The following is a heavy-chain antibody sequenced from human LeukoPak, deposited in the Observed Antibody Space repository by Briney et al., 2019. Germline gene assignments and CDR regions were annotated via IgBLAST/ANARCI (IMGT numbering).Heavy chain of an antibody. V-gene: IGHV4-59*12. J-gene: IGHJ4*02. Sequence: SETLSLTCTVSGGSISSYYWSWIRQPPGKGLEWIGYIYYSGSTNYNPSLKSRVTISVDTSKNQFSLKLSSVTAADTAVYYCARDQSRYYYDSSGYCDYWGQGTLVTVSS. D-gene: IGHD3-22*01. CDR2: IYYSGST. CDR3: ARDQSRYYYDSSGYCDY. CDR1: GGSISSYY.